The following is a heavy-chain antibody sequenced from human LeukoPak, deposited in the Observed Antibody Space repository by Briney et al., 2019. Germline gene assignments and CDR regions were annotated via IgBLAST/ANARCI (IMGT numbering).Heavy chain of an antibody. CDR3: ARKSLVVGTNAFDL. D-gene: IGHD2-15*01. V-gene: IGHV3-21*06. J-gene: IGHJ3*01. CDR1: GFTFRDYA. Sequence: PGDSLRLSCRGSGFTFRDYAMSWVRQAPGEGLEWVSSIASNNDYKYSADSLRGRFTISGDNAQSSLYLHMNSLRPEDTAVYYCARKSLVVGTNAFDLWGQGTMVTVSS. CDR2: IASNNDYK.